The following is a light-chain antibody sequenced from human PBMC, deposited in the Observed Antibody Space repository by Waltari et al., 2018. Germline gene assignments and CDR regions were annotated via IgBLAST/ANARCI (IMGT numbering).Light chain of an antibody. Sequence: QSALTPPASVSGPPGQSLTIPCTGPTSDVGNYDLVPWSQPHPGKAPKLLICEVLKRPSGVASRFCGSKSGNTASMTISGLQGEDEADYYCCSYAGRGTYVFGSGTKVTVL. V-gene: IGLV2-23*02. CDR2: EVL. J-gene: IGLJ1*01. CDR1: TSDVGNYDL. CDR3: CSYAGRGTYV.